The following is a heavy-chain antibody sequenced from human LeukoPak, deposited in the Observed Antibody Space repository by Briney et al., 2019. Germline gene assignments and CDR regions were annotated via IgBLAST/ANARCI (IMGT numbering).Heavy chain of an antibody. V-gene: IGHV4-34*01. CDR3: AREQIRKWLVYGMDV. CDR1: GGSFSGYY. Sequence: KPSETLSLTCAVYGGSFSGYYWSWIRQPPGKGLEWIGEINHSGSTNYNPSLKSRVTISVDTSKNQFSLKLSSVTAADTAVYYCAREQIRKWLVYGMDVWGQGTTVTVSS. CDR2: INHSGST. J-gene: IGHJ6*02. D-gene: IGHD6-19*01.